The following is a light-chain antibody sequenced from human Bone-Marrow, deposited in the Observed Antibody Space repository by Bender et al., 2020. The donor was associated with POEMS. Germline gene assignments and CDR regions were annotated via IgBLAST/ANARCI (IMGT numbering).Light chain of an antibody. CDR1: SSDVGGYNY. J-gene: IGLJ1*01. CDR3: CSYAVSSTYL. V-gene: IGLV2-23*02. CDR2: DVS. Sequence: QSALTQPASVSGSPGQSITISCTGTSSDVGGYNYVSWYQQHPGKAPKFMIYDVSNRPSGVSNRFSGSKSGNTASLTISGLQAEDEADYYCCSYAVSSTYLFGTGTKVTV.